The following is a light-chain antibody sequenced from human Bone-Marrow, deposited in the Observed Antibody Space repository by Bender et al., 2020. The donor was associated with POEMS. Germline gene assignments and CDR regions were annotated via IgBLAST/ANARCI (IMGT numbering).Light chain of an antibody. J-gene: IGLJ1*01. Sequence: QSALTQPASVSGSPGQSITISCTGTSSDIGAYNYVSWYQQHPGKAPKLVIFDVSNRPSGVSTRFSGSKSGNTASLTISGLQADDEADYYCSSFTASTTYVFGSGTKVTVL. CDR1: SSDIGAYNY. CDR3: SSFTASTTYV. CDR2: DVS. V-gene: IGLV2-14*03.